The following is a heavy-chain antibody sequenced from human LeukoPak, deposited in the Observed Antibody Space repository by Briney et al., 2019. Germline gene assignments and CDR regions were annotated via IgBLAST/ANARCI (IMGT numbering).Heavy chain of an antibody. J-gene: IGHJ2*01. CDR3: ARAGYSSSWYFDL. CDR2: IYYSGST. CDR1: VGSISSYY. Sequence: SETLSLTCTVSVGSISSYYWSWIRQPPGKGLEWIGYIYYSGSTNYNPSLKSRVTISVDTSKNQFSLKLSSVTAADTAVYYCARAGYSSSWYFDLWGRGTLVTVSS. D-gene: IGHD6-13*01. V-gene: IGHV4-59*01.